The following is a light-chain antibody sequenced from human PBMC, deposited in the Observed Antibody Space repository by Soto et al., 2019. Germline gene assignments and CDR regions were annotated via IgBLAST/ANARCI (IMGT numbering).Light chain of an antibody. CDR3: EQYGVSPTT. Sequence: EIVLTQSPGTLSLSPGERATLSCRASQSVSSSYLAWFQRKPGQAPRLLIYGASTRATGIPNRFSGSGSGTDFTLTISRLEPEDSAIFCCEQYGVSPTTFGQGTRVEIK. CDR1: QSVSSSY. CDR2: GAS. V-gene: IGKV3-20*01. J-gene: IGKJ5*01.